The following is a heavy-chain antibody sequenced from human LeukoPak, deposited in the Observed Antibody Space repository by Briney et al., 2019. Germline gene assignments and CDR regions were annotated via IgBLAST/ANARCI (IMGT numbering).Heavy chain of an antibody. CDR3: DSGGPTRGRLDY. CDR1: GFPFSSYG. V-gene: IGHV3-30*02. D-gene: IGHD1-26*01. CDR2: LRKDATYS. J-gene: IGHJ4*02. Sequence: GGSLRLSCAASGFPFSSYGMYWVRQTPDKGLQWVAYLRKDATYSNYADSVRGRFTISRDNSKNTLDLQMSSLRVEDTAVYYCDSGGPTRGRLDYWGQGTLVTVSS.